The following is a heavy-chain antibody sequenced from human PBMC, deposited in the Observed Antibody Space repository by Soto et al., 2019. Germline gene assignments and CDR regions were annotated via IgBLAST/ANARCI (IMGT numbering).Heavy chain of an antibody. V-gene: IGHV3-48*02. CDR3: ARGGYSGYEDYYYYGMDA. CDR2: ISSSSSTI. CDR1: GFTFSSYS. Sequence: GGSLRLSCAASGFTFSSYSMNWVRQAPGKGLEWVSYISSSSSTIYYADSVKGRFTTSRDNAKNSLYLQMNSLRDEDTAVYYCARGGYSGYEDYYYYGMDAWGQGTTVTVSS. J-gene: IGHJ6*02. D-gene: IGHD5-12*01.